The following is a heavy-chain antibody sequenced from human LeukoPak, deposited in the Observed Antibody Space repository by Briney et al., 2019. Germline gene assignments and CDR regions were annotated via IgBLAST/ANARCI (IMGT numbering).Heavy chain of an antibody. J-gene: IGHJ4*02. CDR2: IRQDGTEK. D-gene: IGHD3-10*01. Sequence: GGSLRLSCAASGFTFSSYWMSWVRQAPGKGLEWVANIRQDGTEKNYVDSVKGRFTISRDNVENSLYLQMNSLRAEDTAVYYCARIGDHYWGQGTLVTVSS. CDR1: GFTFSSYW. V-gene: IGHV3-7*01. CDR3: ARIGDHY.